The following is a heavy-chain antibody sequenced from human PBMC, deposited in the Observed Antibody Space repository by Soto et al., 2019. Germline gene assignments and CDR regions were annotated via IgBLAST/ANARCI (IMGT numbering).Heavy chain of an antibody. CDR3: ARPSYALNWDFHYGMQV. Sequence: SETLSITCAVSGGSFSGYYWTWIRQIPGKGLEWIREINQSGNTKYNPSLMSRVTMSVDTSRNQFSLKLRSVTAADTAVYYCARPSYALNWDFHYGMQVWGQGTSVTVS. V-gene: IGHV4-34*01. CDR1: GGSFSGYY. J-gene: IGHJ6*02. CDR2: INQSGNT. D-gene: IGHD2-2*01.